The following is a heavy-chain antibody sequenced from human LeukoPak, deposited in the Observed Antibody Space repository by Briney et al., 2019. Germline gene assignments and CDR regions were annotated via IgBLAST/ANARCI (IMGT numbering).Heavy chain of an antibody. CDR1: GYTFTNYG. V-gene: IGHV1-18*01. CDR2: ISAYNGNT. D-gene: IGHD3-10*01. J-gene: IGHJ4*02. Sequence: ASVKVSCKASGYTFTNYGISWVRQAPGQGLEWIGWISAYNGNTNYAQKLQGRVTMTTDTSTSIAYMELRSLRSDDTAVYYCARALLWFGELLFPYFDYWGQGTLVAVSS. CDR3: ARALLWFGELLFPYFDY.